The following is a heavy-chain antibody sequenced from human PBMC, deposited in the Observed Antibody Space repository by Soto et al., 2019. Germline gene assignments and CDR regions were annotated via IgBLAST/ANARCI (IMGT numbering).Heavy chain of an antibody. Sequence: LSLTCAVSGGSISSSNWWSWVRQPPGKGLEWIGEIYHSGSTNYNPSLKSRVTISVDKSKNQFSLKLSSVTAADTAVYYCARGGITIFGVVRSYNWFDPWGQGTLVTVSS. V-gene: IGHV4-4*02. J-gene: IGHJ5*02. D-gene: IGHD3-3*01. CDR1: GGSISSSNW. CDR3: ARGGITIFGVVRSYNWFDP. CDR2: IYHSGST.